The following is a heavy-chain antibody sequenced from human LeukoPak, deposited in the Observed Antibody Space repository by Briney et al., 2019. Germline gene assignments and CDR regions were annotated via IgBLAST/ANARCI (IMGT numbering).Heavy chain of an antibody. CDR1: GFTFSSEW. D-gene: IGHD3-9*01. CDR2: INQDGSVK. Sequence: GGSLRLSCAASGFTFSSEWMSWVRQAPGKGLEWAANINQDGSVKLYVDSVKGRFTISRDNAKNSLYLQMNSLRAEDTAVYYCASQGYDILTGYSPIDYWGQGTLVTVSS. J-gene: IGHJ4*02. V-gene: IGHV3-7*01. CDR3: ASQGYDILTGYSPIDY.